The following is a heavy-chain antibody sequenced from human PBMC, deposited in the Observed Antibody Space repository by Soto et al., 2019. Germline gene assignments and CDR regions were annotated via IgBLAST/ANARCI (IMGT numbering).Heavy chain of an antibody. CDR2: ISHSGST. V-gene: IGHV4-34*01. CDR1: GGSFTGDY. D-gene: IGHD6-13*01. J-gene: IGHJ4*02. CDR3: ARNGGSTWYYFDS. Sequence: SETLSLTCAVNGGSFTGDYGAWIRQSPGKGLEWIGEISHSGSTNYNPSLKSRVTISVDTSKNQFSLKLSSVTAADTGMYYCARNGGSTWYYFDSWGQGTVVTVSS.